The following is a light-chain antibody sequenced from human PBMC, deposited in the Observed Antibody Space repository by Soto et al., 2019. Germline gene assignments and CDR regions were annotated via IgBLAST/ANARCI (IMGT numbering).Light chain of an antibody. V-gene: IGKV3-20*01. Sequence: EIVLTQSPGTLSLSPGERATLSCRASQSVSNNYLAWYQQQPGPATRLLIYGASNRATGIPDRFSGSGSGTDFTLTISRLEPEDFAVYYCQQYGSSGTFGQGTKVDIK. CDR1: QSVSNNY. CDR2: GAS. J-gene: IGKJ1*01. CDR3: QQYGSSGT.